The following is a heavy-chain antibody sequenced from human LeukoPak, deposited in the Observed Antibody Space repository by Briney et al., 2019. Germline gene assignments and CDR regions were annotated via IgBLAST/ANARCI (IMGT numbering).Heavy chain of an antibody. Sequence: GGSLRLSCAASGFTFSNYWMSWVRQAPGKGLEWVANIKQDGSEKCYVDSVKGRFTISRDNAMNSLYLQMNSLRAEDTAVYYCARDRWELLSNSYHYCGLDVWGQGTTVTVSS. V-gene: IGHV3-7*01. CDR2: IKQDGSEK. D-gene: IGHD2-15*01. J-gene: IGHJ6*02. CDR1: GFTFSNYW. CDR3: ARDRWELLSNSYHYCGLDV.